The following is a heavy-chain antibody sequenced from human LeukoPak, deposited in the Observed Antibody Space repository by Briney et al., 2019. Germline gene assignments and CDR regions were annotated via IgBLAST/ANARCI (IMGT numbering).Heavy chain of an antibody. J-gene: IGHJ4*02. CDR1: GFSFSSYA. CDR3: ARRVAAAGIDY. Sequence: GSLRLSCAASGFSFSSYAMSWVRQAPGKGLEWIGSIYHSGSTYYNPSLKSRVTISVDTSKNQFSLKLSSVTAADTAVYYCARRVAAAGIDYWGQGTLVTVSS. CDR2: IYHSGST. V-gene: IGHV4-38-2*01. D-gene: IGHD6-13*01.